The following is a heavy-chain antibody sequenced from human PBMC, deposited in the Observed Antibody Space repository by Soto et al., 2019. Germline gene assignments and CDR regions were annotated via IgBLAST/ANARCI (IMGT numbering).Heavy chain of an antibody. CDR3: GTADRRTAAAGTVQ. J-gene: IGHJ4*02. V-gene: IGHV3-7*01. Sequence: EVQVVESGGGLVQPGGSLRLSCAASGFTLSTYWMTWVRQAPGKGLEWVANIKQAGSEKYYVDSVKGRFTVSRDNAKISLYLQMNRLRPEDTAVYYCGTADRRTAAAGTVQWGQGTLVTVSS. CDR2: IKQAGSEK. D-gene: IGHD6-13*01. CDR1: GFTLSTYW.